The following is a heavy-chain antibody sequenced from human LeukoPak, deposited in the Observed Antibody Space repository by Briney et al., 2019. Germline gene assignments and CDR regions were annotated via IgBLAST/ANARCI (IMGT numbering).Heavy chain of an antibody. Sequence: GGSLRLSCAASGFTFSNYWMHWVRQAPGKGLVWVSRINSDGINTSYADSVKGRFTISRDNAKNTLNLQMNSLRAEDTAVYYCARDLEGSGSFYRPSYDYWGQGTLVTVSS. CDR3: ARDLEGSGSFYRPSYDY. CDR1: GFTFSNYW. V-gene: IGHV3-74*01. D-gene: IGHD3-10*01. J-gene: IGHJ4*02. CDR2: INSDGINT.